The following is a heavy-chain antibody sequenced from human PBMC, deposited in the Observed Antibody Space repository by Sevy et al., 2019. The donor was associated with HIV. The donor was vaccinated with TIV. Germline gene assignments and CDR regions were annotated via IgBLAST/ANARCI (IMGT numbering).Heavy chain of an antibody. D-gene: IGHD5-12*01. J-gene: IGHJ6*02. CDR2: ISYDGSNK. CDR3: AKDQVEDIVATTYGMDV. Sequence: GGSLRLSCAASGFTFSSYGMHWVRQAPGKGLEWVAVISYDGSNKYYADSVKGRFTISRDNSKNTLYLQMNSLRAEDTAVYYCAKDQVEDIVATTYGMDVWGQGTSVTVSS. CDR1: GFTFSSYG. V-gene: IGHV3-30*18.